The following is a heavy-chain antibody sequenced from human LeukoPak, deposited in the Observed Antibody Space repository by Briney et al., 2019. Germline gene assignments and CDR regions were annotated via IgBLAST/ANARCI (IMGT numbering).Heavy chain of an antibody. J-gene: IGHJ6*04. Sequence: GGSLRLSCAASGFTFSDFYMSWIRQAPGKGLQWVSFITSTGSTIHYADSVKGRFTISRDNAKNSLYLQMNSLRAEDTAVYYCAELGITMIGGVWGKGTTVTISS. CDR2: ITSTGSTI. CDR1: GFTFSDFY. D-gene: IGHD3-10*02. CDR3: AELGITMIGGV. V-gene: IGHV3-11*04.